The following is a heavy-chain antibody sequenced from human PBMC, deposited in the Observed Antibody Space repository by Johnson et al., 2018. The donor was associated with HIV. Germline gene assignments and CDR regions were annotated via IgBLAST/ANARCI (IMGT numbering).Heavy chain of an antibody. CDR1: GFTFSSYA. D-gene: IGHD6-13*01. CDR3: AKDLGGAHSSPRAFDI. J-gene: IGHJ3*02. Sequence: EQLVESGGGLVQPGGSLRLSCAASGFTFSSYAMSWVHQAPGKGLEWVSAISGSGGSTYYADSVKGRFTISRDNSKNTLYLQMNSLRAEDTAVYYCAKDLGGAHSSPRAFDIWGQGTMVTVSS. CDR2: ISGSGGST. V-gene: IGHV3-23*04.